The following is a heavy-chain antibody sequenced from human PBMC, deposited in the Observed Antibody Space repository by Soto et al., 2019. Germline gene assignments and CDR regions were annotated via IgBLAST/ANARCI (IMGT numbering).Heavy chain of an antibody. D-gene: IGHD2-15*01. CDR1: GYDFTAYD. Sequence: QVELVQSGAEVKQYGASVKVSGTSSGYDFTAYDINWVRQASWQGVEWMGLVNPINGATGSASGFQGRVAMTRNTATSTAYFELTRLSSDDPAGYCCGEGASPRAPADGTPYACAMDVWCQGTTVAVSS. CDR3: GEGASPRAPADGTPYACAMDV. CDR2: VNPINGAT. V-gene: IGHV1-8*02. J-gene: IGHJ6*02.